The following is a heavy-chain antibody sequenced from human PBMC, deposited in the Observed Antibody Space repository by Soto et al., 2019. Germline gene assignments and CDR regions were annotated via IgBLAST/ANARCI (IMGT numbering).Heavy chain of an antibody. CDR2: IIPIFGTA. D-gene: IGHD3-10*01. CDR1: GGTFSSYA. CDR3: ARDRTDYYGSGSYYSPFDY. Sequence: GASVKVSCKASGGTFSSYAISWVRQAPGQGLEWMGGIIPIFGTANYAQKFQGRVTITADESTSTAYMELSSLRSEDTAVYYCARDRTDYYGSGSYYSPFDYWGQGTLVTVSS. J-gene: IGHJ4*02. V-gene: IGHV1-69*13.